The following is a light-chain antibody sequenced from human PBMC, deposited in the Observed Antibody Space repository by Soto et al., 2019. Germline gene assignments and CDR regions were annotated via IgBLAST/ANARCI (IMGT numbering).Light chain of an antibody. Sequence: EIVMTQSPATLSGSPGERASLSCRASQSVSGELAWYQRQPGQAPRLLIYGASSRATGIPARFSGTVSGTEYTLTISGLQSEDLAMYFCQQYKSWPITFGQGTRLEIK. V-gene: IGKV3-15*01. CDR3: QQYKSWPIT. CDR1: QSVSGE. J-gene: IGKJ5*01. CDR2: GAS.